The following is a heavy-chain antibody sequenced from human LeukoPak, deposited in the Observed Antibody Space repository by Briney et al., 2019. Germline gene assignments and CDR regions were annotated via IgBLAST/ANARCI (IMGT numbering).Heavy chain of an antibody. V-gene: IGHV3-11*01. J-gene: IGHJ4*02. CDR1: GFTFSDYY. CDR3: AIDVNWDY. D-gene: IGHD1-1*01. CDR2: ISSSGSTI. Sequence: GGSLRLSCAASGFTFSDYYMSWIRQAPGKGLEWVSYISSSGSTIYYADSVKGRFTISRGNSMETLYLQMNTLRAEDTAMYYCAIDVNWDYWGQGTLVTVSS.